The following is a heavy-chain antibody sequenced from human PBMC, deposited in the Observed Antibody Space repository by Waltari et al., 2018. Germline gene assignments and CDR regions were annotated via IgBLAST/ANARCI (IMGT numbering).Heavy chain of an antibody. Sequence: QVQLQESGPGLVKPSETLSLTCTVAGGSISSYDWRWIRQPPGKGLEWIGYIYYSGSTNYNPSLKSRVTISVDTSKNQFSLKLSSVTAADTAVYYCASTPRPGYFDYWGQGTLVTVSS. J-gene: IGHJ4*02. CDR1: GGSISSYD. CDR3: ASTPRPGYFDY. D-gene: IGHD3-10*01. CDR2: IYYSGST. V-gene: IGHV4-59*01.